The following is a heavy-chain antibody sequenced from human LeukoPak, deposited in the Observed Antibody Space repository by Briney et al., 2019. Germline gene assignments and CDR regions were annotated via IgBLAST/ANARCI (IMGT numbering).Heavy chain of an antibody. CDR1: GYTFTSYD. CDR3: ARENNWNLQYYFDY. CDR2: MNPNSGNT. Sequence: GASVKVSCKASGYTFTSYDINWVRQATGQGLEWMGWMNPNSGNTSYAQKFQGRVTMTRDMSTSTVYMELSSLRSEDTAVYYCARENNWNLQYYFDYWGQGTLVTVSS. V-gene: IGHV1-8*01. J-gene: IGHJ4*02. D-gene: IGHD1-7*01.